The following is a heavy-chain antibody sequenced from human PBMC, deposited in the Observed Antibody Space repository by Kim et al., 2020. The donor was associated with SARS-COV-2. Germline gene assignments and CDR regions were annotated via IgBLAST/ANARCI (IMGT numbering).Heavy chain of an antibody. CDR2: WYN. J-gene: IGHJ4*02. Sequence: WYNDYAVVVKGRITINPDTSKNQFSLQLNSGTPEDTAVYYCARGRASAFDSWGQGILVTVSS. V-gene: IGHV6-1*01. CDR3: ARGRASAFDS.